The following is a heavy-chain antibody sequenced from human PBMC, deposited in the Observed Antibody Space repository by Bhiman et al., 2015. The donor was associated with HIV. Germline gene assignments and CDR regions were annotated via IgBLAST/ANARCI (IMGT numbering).Heavy chain of an antibody. CDR3: ARDVSTSGSYLFDP. CDR1: GFTFDDYG. D-gene: IGHD3-10*01. J-gene: IGHJ5*02. Sequence: EVQLVESGGGVVRPGGSLRLSCAASGFTFDDYGMSWVRQAPGKGLEWVSRINEDGTTTTYADSVKGRFTISRDNAKDTVYLQMNSLRAEDTAVYYCARDVSTSGSYLFDPWGQGTLVTVSS. CDR2: INEDGTTT. V-gene: IGHV3-20*04.